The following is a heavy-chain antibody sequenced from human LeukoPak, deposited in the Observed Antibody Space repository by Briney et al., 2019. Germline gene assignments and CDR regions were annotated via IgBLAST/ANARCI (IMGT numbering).Heavy chain of an antibody. D-gene: IGHD5-18*01. CDR1: GFTFSSYA. CDR2: LSGSGGST. J-gene: IGHJ4*02. Sequence: GGSPRLSCAASGFTFSSYAMSWVRQAPGKGLEWVSALSGSGGSTYYADSVKGRFTISRDNSKNTLYLQMNSLRAEDTAVYFCAKAAGYSYGYYFDYWGQGTLVTVSS. V-gene: IGHV3-23*01. CDR3: AKAAGYSYGYYFDY.